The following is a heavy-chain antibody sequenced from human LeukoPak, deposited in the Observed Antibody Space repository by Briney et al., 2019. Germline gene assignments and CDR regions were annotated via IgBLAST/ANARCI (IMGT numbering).Heavy chain of an antibody. D-gene: IGHD3-16*02. CDR1: GGSISSGGYY. Sequence: SETLSLTCTVSGGSISSGGYYWSWIRQPPGKGLEWIGYIYHSGSTYYNPSLKSRVTISVDRSKNQFSLKLSSVTAADTAVYYCARQMYRPYYYYYMDVWGKGTTVTVSS. J-gene: IGHJ6*03. CDR2: IYHSGST. CDR3: ARQMYRPYYYYYMDV. V-gene: IGHV4-30-2*01.